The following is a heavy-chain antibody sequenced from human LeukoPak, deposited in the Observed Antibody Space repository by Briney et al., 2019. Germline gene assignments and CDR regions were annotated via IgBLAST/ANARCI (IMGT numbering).Heavy chain of an antibody. V-gene: IGHV3-23*01. J-gene: IGHJ5*02. CDR1: GFTFSNYA. CDR3: AKDQGSYYDNWFDP. Sequence: PGGSLRLSCAASGFTFSNYAMSWVRRAPGKGLEWVSVLSGSGTNTYYADSVKGRFTVSRDNSKNTLYLQMHSLRAEDTAVYYCAKDQGSYYDNWFDPWGQGTLVTVSS. D-gene: IGHD1-26*01. CDR2: LSGSGTNT.